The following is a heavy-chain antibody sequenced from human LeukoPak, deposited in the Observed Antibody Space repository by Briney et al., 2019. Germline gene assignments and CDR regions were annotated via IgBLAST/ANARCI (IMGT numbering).Heavy chain of an antibody. J-gene: IGHJ4*02. CDR1: GFTFSSYG. CDR3: AKDVGYCGGDCPSFDY. Sequence: GGSLRLSCAASGFTFSSYGMSWVHQAPGKGLEWVSAISGSGGSTYYADSVKGRFTISRDNSKHTLYLQMNSLRAEDTAVYYCAKDVGYCGGDCPSFDYWGQGTLVTVSS. V-gene: IGHV3-23*01. D-gene: IGHD2-21*02. CDR2: ISGSGGST.